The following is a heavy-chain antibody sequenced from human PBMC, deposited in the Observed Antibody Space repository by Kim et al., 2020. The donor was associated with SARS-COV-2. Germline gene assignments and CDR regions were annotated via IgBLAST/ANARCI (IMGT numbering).Heavy chain of an antibody. CDR2: ISYDGSNK. Sequence: GGSLRLSCAASGFTFSSYGMHWVRQAPGKGLEWVAVISYDGSNKYYADSVKGRFTISRDNSKNTLYLQMNSLRAEDTAVYYCAKGERRAGLLRLGYFHH. V-gene: IGHV3-30*18. CDR1: GFTFSSYG. D-gene: IGHD3-22*01. J-gene: IGHJ1*01. CDR3: AKGERRAGLLRLGYFHH.